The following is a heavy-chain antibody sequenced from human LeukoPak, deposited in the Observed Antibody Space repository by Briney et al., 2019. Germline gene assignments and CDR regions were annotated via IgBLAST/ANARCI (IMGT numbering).Heavy chain of an antibody. CDR2: TYYRSKWYN. J-gene: IGHJ4*02. CDR3: ARADYDSSGYRIFDY. D-gene: IGHD3-22*01. Sequence: QTLSLTCAVSGDSFSSNRAAWNWLRQWPSTGLEWLGRTYYRSKWYNDYVVSVKSRITSNPDTSKNQFSLQLNSVTPEDTAVYYCARADYDSSGYRIFDYWGQGTLVTVSS. CDR1: GDSFSSNRAA. V-gene: IGHV6-1*01.